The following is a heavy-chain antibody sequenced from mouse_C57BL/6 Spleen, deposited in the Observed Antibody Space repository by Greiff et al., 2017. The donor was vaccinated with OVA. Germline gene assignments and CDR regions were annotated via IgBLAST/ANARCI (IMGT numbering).Heavy chain of an antibody. J-gene: IGHJ3*01. CDR3: ESWDDYDAAWFAY. Sequence: VQLQQSGPELVKPGASVKISCKASGYSFTDYNMNWVKQSNGKSLEWIGVINPNYGTTSYNQKFKGKATLTVDQSSSTAYMQLNSLTSEDSAVYYCESWDDYDAAWFAYWGQGTLVTVSA. CDR1: GYSFTDYN. V-gene: IGHV1-39*01. CDR2: INPNYGTT. D-gene: IGHD2-4*01.